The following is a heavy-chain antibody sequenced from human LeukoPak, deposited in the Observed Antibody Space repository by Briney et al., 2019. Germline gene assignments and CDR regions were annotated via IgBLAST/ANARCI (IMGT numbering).Heavy chain of an antibody. CDR3: ATDPGETVPAAKGPRGDYCYGMDV. V-gene: IGHV1-24*01. J-gene: IGHJ6*02. Sequence: ASVNVSCKVSGYTLTELSMHWVQQAPGKGLEWMGGFDPEDGETIYAQKFQGRVTMTEDTSTDTAYMELNSLRSDDTAVYYCATDPGETVPAAKGPRGDYCYGMDVWGQGTTVTVSS. D-gene: IGHD2-2*01. CDR1: GYTLTELS. CDR2: FDPEDGET.